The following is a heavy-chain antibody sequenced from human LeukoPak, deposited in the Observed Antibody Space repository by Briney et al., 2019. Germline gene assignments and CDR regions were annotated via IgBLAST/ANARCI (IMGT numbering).Heavy chain of an antibody. CDR1: GGSLSSYY. CDR2: IYYSGST. CDR3: AREYSYGYGVYYYDYMDV. J-gene: IGHJ6*03. V-gene: IGHV4-59*01. D-gene: IGHD5-18*01. Sequence: SETLSLTCTVSGGSLSSYYWSWIRQPPGKGLEWIGYIYYSGSTNDNPSLKSRVTISVDTSKNQFSLKLSSVTAADTAVYYCAREYSYGYGVYYYDYMDVWGKGTTVSVSS.